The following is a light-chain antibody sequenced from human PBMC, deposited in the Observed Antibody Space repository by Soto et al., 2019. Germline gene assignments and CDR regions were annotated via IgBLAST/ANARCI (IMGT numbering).Light chain of an antibody. Sequence: QSALTQPASVSGSPGQSITISCTGTSSDVGSYNLVSWYQQHPGKAPKLMIYEGSKRPSGVSNRFSGSKSGNTASLTISGLQAEDEADYYCCSYAGSSTWVFGRGTTLTVL. CDR1: SSDVGSYNL. V-gene: IGLV2-23*01. CDR3: CSYAGSSTWV. J-gene: IGLJ3*02. CDR2: EGS.